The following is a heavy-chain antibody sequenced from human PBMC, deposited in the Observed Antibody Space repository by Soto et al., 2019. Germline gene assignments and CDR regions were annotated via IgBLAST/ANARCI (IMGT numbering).Heavy chain of an antibody. J-gene: IGHJ6*02. D-gene: IGHD3-22*01. CDR3: VRQGTMIGSRYGMDV. V-gene: IGHV5-51*01. Sequence: LGESLKISCRGSGYSFSTYWIGWVRQMPGKGLEWMGIIYPGDSHTIYSPSFQGQVTISADKSIRTAFLQWSSLKASDSAIYYCVRQGTMIGSRYGMDVWGQGTTVTVSS. CDR2: IYPGDSHT. CDR1: GYSFSTYW.